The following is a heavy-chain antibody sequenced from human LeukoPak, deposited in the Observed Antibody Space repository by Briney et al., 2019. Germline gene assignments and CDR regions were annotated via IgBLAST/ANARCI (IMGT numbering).Heavy chain of an antibody. D-gene: IGHD3-9*01. Sequence: GGSLRLSCAASGFTFSSYGMHWVRQAPGKGLEWVAFIRYDGSNKYYADSAKGRFIISRDNSKNTLYLQMNSLRAEDTAVYYCAKDSDYDILTGYYNPFDYWGQGTLVTVSS. J-gene: IGHJ4*02. CDR2: IRYDGSNK. V-gene: IGHV3-30*02. CDR1: GFTFSSYG. CDR3: AKDSDYDILTGYYNPFDY.